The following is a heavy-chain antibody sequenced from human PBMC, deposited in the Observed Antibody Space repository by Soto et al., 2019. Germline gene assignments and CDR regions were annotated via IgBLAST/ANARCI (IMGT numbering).Heavy chain of an antibody. CDR1: GFTFSSYA. V-gene: IGHV3-23*01. D-gene: IGHD3-3*01. CDR2: ISGSGGST. CDR3: AKDQDYDFWSGYFRRQYNWFDP. Sequence: GGSLRLSCAASGFTFSSYAMSWVRQAPGKGLEWVSAISGSGGSTYYADSVKGRFTISRDNSKNTLYLQMNSLRAEDTAVYYCAKDQDYDFWSGYFRRQYNWFDPWGQGALVTVSS. J-gene: IGHJ5*02.